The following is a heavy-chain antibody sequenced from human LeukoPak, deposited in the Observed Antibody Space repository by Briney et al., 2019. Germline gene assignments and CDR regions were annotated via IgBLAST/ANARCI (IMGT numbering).Heavy chain of an antibody. CDR1: GYTFTSYY. D-gene: IGHD1-7*01. Sequence: ASVKVSCKASGYTFTSYYMHWVRQAPGQGLEWMGIINPSGGSTSYAQKFQGRVTMTRDMSTSTVYMELSSLSSEDTAVYYCARDLTELELPGDYWGQGTLVTVSS. J-gene: IGHJ4*02. CDR2: INPSGGST. V-gene: IGHV1-46*01. CDR3: ARDLTELELPGDY.